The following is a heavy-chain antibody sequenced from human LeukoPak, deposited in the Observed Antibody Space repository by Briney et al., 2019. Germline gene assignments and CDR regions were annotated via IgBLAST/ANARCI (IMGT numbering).Heavy chain of an antibody. D-gene: IGHD4/OR15-4a*01. CDR3: ARDPGAFPYFFDC. CDR1: GFTFSSYA. V-gene: IGHV3-23*01. CDR2: ISGDGVSP. Sequence: GGSLRLSCAASGFTFSSYALTWVRQTPGKGLECVSAISGDGVSPYYADSVRGRFTISRDNSKNTLYLQMNSLRVEDTAVYFCARDPGAFPYFFDCWGQGTRVTVSS. J-gene: IGHJ4*02.